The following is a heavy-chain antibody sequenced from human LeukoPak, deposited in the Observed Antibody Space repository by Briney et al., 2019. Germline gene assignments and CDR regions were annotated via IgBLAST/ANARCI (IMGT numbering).Heavy chain of an antibody. Sequence: ASVKVSCKASGYTFTGYYMHWVRQAPGQGLEWMGWINPNSGGTNYAQKFQGRVTMTRDTSISTAYMELSRLRSDDTAVYYRARLSLWSGYYLFDPWGQGTLVTVSS. CDR3: ARLSLWSGYYLFDP. CDR2: INPNSGGT. CDR1: GYTFTGYY. V-gene: IGHV1-2*02. D-gene: IGHD3-3*01. J-gene: IGHJ5*02.